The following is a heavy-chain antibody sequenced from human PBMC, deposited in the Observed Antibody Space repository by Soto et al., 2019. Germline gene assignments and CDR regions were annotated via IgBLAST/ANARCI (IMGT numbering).Heavy chain of an antibody. CDR1: GGSISSSNW. D-gene: IGHD3-10*01. V-gene: IGHV4-4*02. J-gene: IGHJ6*02. CDR2: IYHSGST. CDR3: AREGITMVRGVINYYYGMDV. Sequence: SETLSLTCAVSGGSISSSNWWSWVRQPPGKGLEWIGEIYHSGSTNYNPSLKSRVTISVDKSKNQFSLKLSSVTAADTAVYYCAREGITMVRGVINYYYGMDVWGQGTTVTVSS.